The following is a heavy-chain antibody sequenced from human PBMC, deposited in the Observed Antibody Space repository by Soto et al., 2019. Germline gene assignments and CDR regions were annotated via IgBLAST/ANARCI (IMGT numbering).Heavy chain of an antibody. J-gene: IGHJ6*02. V-gene: IGHV1-18*01. Sequence: QVQLVQSGAEVKKPGASVKVSCRASGYTFTSYGISWVRQAPGQGLEWLGWISAYNGNTNYAQKFQGRVTMTTDTSTNTAYMELRSQRSDDSAMYFCARYILSGYYGNYYYYAMDVWGQGTTVAVSS. CDR2: ISAYNGNT. CDR3: ARYILSGYYGNYYYYAMDV. D-gene: IGHD3-9*01. CDR1: GYTFTSYG.